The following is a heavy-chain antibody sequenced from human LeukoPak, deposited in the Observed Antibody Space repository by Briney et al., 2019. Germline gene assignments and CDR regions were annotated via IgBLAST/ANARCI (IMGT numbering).Heavy chain of an antibody. CDR1: GFTFSSYA. J-gene: IGHJ4*02. D-gene: IGHD2-2*02. CDR3: ARDRRENAATAIFLVY. Sequence: GGSLTLSCTASGFTFSSYAMNWVRQAPGKGLEWVAVISYDGSNKYYADSLKGRFTIPRDNSKNTLYLQMNSLRAEDTAVYYCARDRRENAATAIFLVYWGQGTLVTVSS. V-gene: IGHV3-30*04. CDR2: ISYDGSNK.